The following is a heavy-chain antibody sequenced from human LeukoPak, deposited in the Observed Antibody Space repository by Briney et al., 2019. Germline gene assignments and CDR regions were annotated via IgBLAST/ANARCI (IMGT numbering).Heavy chain of an antibody. D-gene: IGHD6-6*01. V-gene: IGHV3-11*04. CDR2: INRDGGII. CDR1: GFTVSSNY. Sequence: GGSLRLSCAASGFTVSSNYMSWVRQAPGKGLEWVSYINRDGGIIYYADSVRGRFTISRDTAKNSLDLQMNSLRVEDTAIYYCARRDHIAGRLDYWGQGTLVTVSS. J-gene: IGHJ4*02. CDR3: ARRDHIAGRLDY.